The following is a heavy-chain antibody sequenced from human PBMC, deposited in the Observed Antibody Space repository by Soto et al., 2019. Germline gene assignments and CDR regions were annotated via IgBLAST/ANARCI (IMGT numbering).Heavy chain of an antibody. CDR3: ERLIGNSWLDS. J-gene: IGHJ5*01. Sequence: PSESLSLTCTVSGDSISPYYWSWIRQPPGKGLEWIGYIYYSGSTNYNPSLKSRVTISVDTSKNQFSLQLNSVTPDDTAVYYCERLIGNSWLDSWGQGTLVTVSS. V-gene: IGHV4-59*08. CDR2: IYYSGST. CDR1: GDSISPYY.